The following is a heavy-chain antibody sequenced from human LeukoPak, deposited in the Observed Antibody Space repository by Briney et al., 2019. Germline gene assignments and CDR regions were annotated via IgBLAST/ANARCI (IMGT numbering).Heavy chain of an antibody. J-gene: IGHJ4*02. V-gene: IGHV4-39*01. Sequence: SETLSLTCTVSGGPVSSRNHYWGWIRQPPGKGLEWIGSIYLIGTNYSNPSLKSRVTISVDTSKNQLSLKLRSVTAADTALYYCARQVGATTLIDSWGQGTLVTVSS. CDR3: ARQVGATTLIDS. CDR1: GGPVSSRNHY. D-gene: IGHD1-26*01. CDR2: IYLIGTN.